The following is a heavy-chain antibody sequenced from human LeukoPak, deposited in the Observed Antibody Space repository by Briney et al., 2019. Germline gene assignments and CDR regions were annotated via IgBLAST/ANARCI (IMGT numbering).Heavy chain of an antibody. J-gene: IGHJ4*02. CDR3: ARDSSGYYRIDY. V-gene: IGHV4-59*08. D-gene: IGHD3-22*01. Sequence: SETLSLTCTVSGGSISSYYWSWIRQPPGNGLEWIGYVFHSGSTNYNPSLKSRVTISVDTSKNQFSLKLTSVTAADTAVYYCARDSSGYYRIDYWGQGTLVTVSS. CDR1: GGSISSYY. CDR2: VFHSGST.